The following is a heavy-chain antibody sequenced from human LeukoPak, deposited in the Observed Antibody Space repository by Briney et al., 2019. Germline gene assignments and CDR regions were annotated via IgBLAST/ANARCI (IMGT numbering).Heavy chain of an antibody. CDR3: ASNGDYRFDY. J-gene: IGHJ4*02. CDR1: TFSFSRFW. Sequence: PGGSLRLSCTASTFSFSRFWMSWVRQAPGRGLEWVANIKQDGSETHYADSVKGRFTISRDNPKSSLYLQMSNLRAEDTAVYYCASNGDYRFDYWGQGTLVTVSS. CDR2: IKQDGSET. V-gene: IGHV3-7*05. D-gene: IGHD4-17*01.